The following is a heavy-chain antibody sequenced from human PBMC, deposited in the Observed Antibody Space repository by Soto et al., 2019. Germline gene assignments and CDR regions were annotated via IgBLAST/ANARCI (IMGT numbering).Heavy chain of an antibody. CDR3: ARSGDNYNLLDY. V-gene: IGHV3-11*06. CDR1: GFTFSDYY. CDR2: SSNSGTFT. Sequence: GGPLRLSCEASGFTFSDYYMSWIRQAPGKGLEWIAYSSNSGTFTKYADSVKGRFSISRDNAKNSLYLQINNLSGEDTATYFCARSGDNYNLLDYWGQGTPVTVSS. D-gene: IGHD1-1*01. J-gene: IGHJ4*02.